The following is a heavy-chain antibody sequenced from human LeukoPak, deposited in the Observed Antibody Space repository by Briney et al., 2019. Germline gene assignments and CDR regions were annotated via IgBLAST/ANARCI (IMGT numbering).Heavy chain of an antibody. CDR2: ICSSSSTI. V-gene: IGHV3-48*01. CDR3: ASWDIVVVTRGY. D-gene: IGHD2-21*02. Sequence: GGSLRLSCAASGFTFSSYSMNWVRQAPGKGLEWVSYICSSSSTIYYADSVKGRFTISRDNAKNSLYLQMNSLRAEDTAVYYCASWDIVVVTRGYWGQGTLVTVSS. CDR1: GFTFSSYS. J-gene: IGHJ4*02.